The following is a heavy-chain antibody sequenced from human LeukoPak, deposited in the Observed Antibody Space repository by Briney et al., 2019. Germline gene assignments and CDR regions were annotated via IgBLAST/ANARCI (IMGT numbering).Heavy chain of an antibody. V-gene: IGHV4-59*01. Sequence: SETLSLTCTVSGDSISSVYWSWIRQPPGKGLEWIGYIYYSGSTNYNPSLQSRVIISVDTSKNQFSLKLSSVTAADTAVYYCARDRAAALFDYWGQGTLVTVSS. J-gene: IGHJ4*02. CDR1: GDSISSVY. CDR2: IYYSGST. D-gene: IGHD6-13*01. CDR3: ARDRAAALFDY.